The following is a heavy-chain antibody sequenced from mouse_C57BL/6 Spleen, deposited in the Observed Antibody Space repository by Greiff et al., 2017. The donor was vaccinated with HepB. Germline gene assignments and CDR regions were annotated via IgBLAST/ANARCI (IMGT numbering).Heavy chain of an antibody. CDR2: ISYDGSN. J-gene: IGHJ3*01. CDR3: ARDDSSGPFAY. V-gene: IGHV3-6*01. Sequence: EVQLQQSGPGLVKPSQSLSLTCSVTGYSITSGYYWNWIRQFPGNKLEWMGYISYDGSNNYNPSLKNRSSITRDTSKNQFFLKLNSVTTEDTATYYCARDDSSGPFAYWGQGTLVTVSA. D-gene: IGHD3-2*02. CDR1: GYSITSGYY.